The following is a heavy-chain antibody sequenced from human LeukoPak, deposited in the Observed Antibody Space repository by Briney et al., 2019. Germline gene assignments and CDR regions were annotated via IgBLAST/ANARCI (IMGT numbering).Heavy chain of an antibody. Sequence: GGSLRLSCAASEFTFSSYWMHWVRQAPGKGLEWVGRIKSKTDGGTTDYAAPVKGRFTCSRDDSKNTLYLQMNSLKTEDTAVYYCTTDYCTSTTCYLNYWGQGALVTVSS. J-gene: IGHJ4*02. CDR1: EFTFSSYW. D-gene: IGHD2-2*01. V-gene: IGHV3-15*07. CDR2: IKSKTDGGTT. CDR3: TTDYCTSTTCYLNY.